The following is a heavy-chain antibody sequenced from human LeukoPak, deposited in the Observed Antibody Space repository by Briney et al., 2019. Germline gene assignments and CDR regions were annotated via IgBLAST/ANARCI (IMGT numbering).Heavy chain of an antibody. D-gene: IGHD2-2*01. CDR2: ISSSGGTI. CDR1: GFTFSSYE. CDR3: ARDLSYCTITSCSYYYYGMYV. Sequence: PGGSLRLSCSASGFTFSSYEMNWVRQAPGKGLERVSYISSSGGTIYYADSVKGRFTISRDNAKNSLYLQMNSLRAEDTAVYYCARDLSYCTITSCSYYYYGMYVWGRGTTVTVSS. V-gene: IGHV3-48*03. J-gene: IGHJ6*02.